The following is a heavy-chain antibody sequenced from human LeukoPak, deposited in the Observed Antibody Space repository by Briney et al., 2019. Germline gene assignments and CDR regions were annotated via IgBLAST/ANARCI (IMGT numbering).Heavy chain of an antibody. CDR3: ARGPSTAKNWFDP. CDR1: GGSISSGSYY. CDR2: IYTSGST. Sequence: PSQTLSLTCTVSGGSISSGSYYWSWIRQPAGTGLEWIGRIYTSGSTNYNPSLKSRVTISVDTSKNQFSLKLSSVTAADTAVYYCARGPSTAKNWFDPWGQGTLVTVSS. V-gene: IGHV4-61*02. D-gene: IGHD2-21*02. J-gene: IGHJ5*02.